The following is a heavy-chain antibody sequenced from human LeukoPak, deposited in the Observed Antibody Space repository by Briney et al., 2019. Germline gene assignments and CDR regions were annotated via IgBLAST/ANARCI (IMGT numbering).Heavy chain of an antibody. CDR3: ASANPRVDCSSTSCYNFAFDI. V-gene: IGHV1-69*13. CDR1: GYTFTSYG. D-gene: IGHD2-2*02. J-gene: IGHJ3*02. Sequence: SVKVSCKASGYTFTSYGISWVRQAPGQGLEWMGGIIPIFGTANYAQKFQGRVTITADESTSTAYMELSSLRSEDTAVYYCASANPRVDCSSTSCYNFAFDIWGQGTMVTVSS. CDR2: IIPIFGTA.